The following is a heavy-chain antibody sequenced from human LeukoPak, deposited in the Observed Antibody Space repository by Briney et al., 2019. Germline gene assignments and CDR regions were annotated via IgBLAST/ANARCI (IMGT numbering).Heavy chain of an antibody. CDR3: ARDVGGTDSSGWYEWFDY. CDR1: GGSISSYY. J-gene: IGHJ4*02. Sequence: PSETLSLTCTVSGGSISSYYWSWIRQPPGKGLEWIGYIYYSGSTNYNPSLKSRVTISVDTSKNQFSLKLSSVTAADTAVYYCARDVGGTDSSGWYEWFDYWGQGTLVTVSS. D-gene: IGHD6-19*01. V-gene: IGHV4-59*01. CDR2: IYYSGST.